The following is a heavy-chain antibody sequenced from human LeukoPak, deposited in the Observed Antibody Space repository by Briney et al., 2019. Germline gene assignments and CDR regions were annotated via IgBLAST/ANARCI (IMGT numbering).Heavy chain of an antibody. CDR2: IYYSGST. D-gene: IGHD4-23*01. J-gene: IGHJ4*02. V-gene: IGHV4-30-4*01. Sequence: SETLSLTCTVSGGSISSGDYYWSWIRQPPGKGLEWIGYIYYSGSTYYNPSLKSRVTISVDTSKNQFSLELSSVTAADTAVYYCARGGGNEQNVDYWGQGTLVTVSS. CDR3: ARGGGNEQNVDY. CDR1: GGSISSGDYY.